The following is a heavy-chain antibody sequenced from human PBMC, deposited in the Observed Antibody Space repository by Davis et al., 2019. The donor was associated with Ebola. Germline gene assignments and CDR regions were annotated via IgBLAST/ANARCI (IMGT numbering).Heavy chain of an antibody. CDR3: ASGVVIVYYYYGMDV. V-gene: IGHV3-74*01. D-gene: IGHD3-3*01. Sequence: GESLKISCAASGFTFSSYWMHWVRQAPGKGLVWVSRINSDGSSTSYADSVKGRFTISRDNAKNTLYLQMNSLRAEDTAVYYCASGVVIVYYYYGMDVWGQGTTVTVSS. CDR1: GFTFSSYW. J-gene: IGHJ6*02. CDR2: INSDGSST.